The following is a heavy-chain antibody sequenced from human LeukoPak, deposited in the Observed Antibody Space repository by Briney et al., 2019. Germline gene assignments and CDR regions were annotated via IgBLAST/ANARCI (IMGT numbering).Heavy chain of an antibody. CDR2: ISGSGGST. CDR3: ARGGRFGELSSSL. V-gene: IGHV3-23*01. Sequence: GGSLRLSCAASGFTFSSYGMSWVRQAPGKGLEWVSAISGSGGSTYYADSVKGRFTISRDNSKNTLYLQMNSLRADDTALYFCARGGRFGELSSSLWGQGTLVTVSS. CDR1: GFTFSSYG. D-gene: IGHD3-10*01. J-gene: IGHJ4*02.